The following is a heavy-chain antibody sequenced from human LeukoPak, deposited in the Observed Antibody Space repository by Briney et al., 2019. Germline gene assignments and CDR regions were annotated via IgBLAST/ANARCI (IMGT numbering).Heavy chain of an antibody. CDR2: IRDDGSDK. D-gene: IGHD1-26*01. CDR1: GFTFSSYW. V-gene: IGHV3-7*01. J-gene: IGHJ4*02. CDR3: VRHTRRSPGDY. Sequence: GGSLRLSCAASGFTFSSYWMTWVRQAPGKGLEWMANIRDDGSDKYYVDSVKGRFTISRDNAQNTLLLQMDSLRVEDTVVYYCVRHTRRSPGDYWGQGTLVTVS.